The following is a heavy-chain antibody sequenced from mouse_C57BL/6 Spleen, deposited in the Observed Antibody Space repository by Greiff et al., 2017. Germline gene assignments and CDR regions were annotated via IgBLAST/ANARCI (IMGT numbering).Heavy chain of an antibody. CDR2: FYPGSGSI. CDR1: GYTFTEYT. D-gene: IGHD1-1*01. V-gene: IGHV1-62-2*01. CDR3: ARHEAHYYGSSSWFAY. J-gene: IGHJ3*01. Sequence: QVQLKESGAELVKPGASVKLSCKASGYTFTEYTIHWVKQRSGQGLEWIGWFYPGSGSIKYNEKFKDKATLTADKSSSTVYMELSRLTSEDSAVYFCARHEAHYYGSSSWFAYWGQGTLVTVSA.